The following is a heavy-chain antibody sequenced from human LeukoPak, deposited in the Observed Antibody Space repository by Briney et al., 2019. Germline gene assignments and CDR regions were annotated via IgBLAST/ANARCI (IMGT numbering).Heavy chain of an antibody. J-gene: IGHJ3*02. Sequence: ASVKVSCKATGYTFTGYYMDWVRQARGQGLEWMGWINPNIVGTNYAQKFQGRVTMTRDTSISTAYMELSRLRSDDTAVYYCARFGELDAFDIWGQGTMVTVSS. D-gene: IGHD3-10*01. CDR2: INPNIVGT. CDR1: GYTFTGYY. V-gene: IGHV1-2*02. CDR3: ARFGELDAFDI.